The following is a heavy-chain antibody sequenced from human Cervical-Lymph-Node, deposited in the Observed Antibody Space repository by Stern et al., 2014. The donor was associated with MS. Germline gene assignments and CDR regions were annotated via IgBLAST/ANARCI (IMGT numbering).Heavy chain of an antibody. D-gene: IGHD2-2*01. J-gene: IGHJ6*02. CDR1: GGTFSSYA. CDR3: VGPSVSHNYYYYYGMDV. CDR2: IIPIFGTA. Sequence: VQLEESGAEVKKPGSSVKVSCKASGGTFSSYAISWVRQAPGQGLEWMGGIIPIFGTANYAQKFQGRVTITADKSTSTAYMELSSLRSEDTAVYYCVGPSVSHNYYYYYGMDVWGQGTTVTVSS. V-gene: IGHV1-69*06.